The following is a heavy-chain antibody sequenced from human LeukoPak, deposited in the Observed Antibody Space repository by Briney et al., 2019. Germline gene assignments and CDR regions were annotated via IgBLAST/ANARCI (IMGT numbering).Heavy chain of an antibody. Sequence: SETLSLTCAVYGGSFSGYYWSWIRQPPGKGLEWIGEINHSGSTNYNPSLKSRVTISVDTSKNQFSLKLSSVTAADTAVYYCARAGSYFGGNNWFDPWGQGTLVTVSS. CDR3: ARAGSYFGGNNWFDP. V-gene: IGHV4-34*01. D-gene: IGHD3-10*01. CDR1: GGSFSGYY. J-gene: IGHJ5*02. CDR2: INHSGST.